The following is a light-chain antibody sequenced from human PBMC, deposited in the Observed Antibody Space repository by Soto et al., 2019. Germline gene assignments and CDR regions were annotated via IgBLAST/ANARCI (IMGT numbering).Light chain of an antibody. J-gene: IGKJ5*01. V-gene: IGKV1-9*01. CDR3: QQLNSYLIT. CDR1: QGINIF. Sequence: DIQLTQSPSFLSASVGDRVTITCRASQGINIFLAWFQQKPGKAPKLLIYAASTLHTGVPSRFSGSGSGTEFTLTISSLQPEDFATYYCQQLNSYLITFGQGTRLEIK. CDR2: AAS.